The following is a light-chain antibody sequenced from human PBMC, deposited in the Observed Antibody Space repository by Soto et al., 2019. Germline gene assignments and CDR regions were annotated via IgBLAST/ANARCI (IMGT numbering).Light chain of an antibody. CDR2: GAS. CDR3: QQRSNWPRVT. CDR1: QSVSSN. J-gene: IGKJ5*01. Sequence: EIVMTQSPATLSVSPGERATLSCRASQSVSSNLAWYQQKPGQAPRLLIYGASTRATGIPARFSGSGSGTEFTLTISSLQSEDFAVYYCQQRSNWPRVTFGQGTRLDIK. V-gene: IGKV3-15*01.